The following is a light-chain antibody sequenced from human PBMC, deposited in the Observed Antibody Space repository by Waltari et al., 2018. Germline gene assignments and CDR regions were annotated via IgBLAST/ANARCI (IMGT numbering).Light chain of an antibody. Sequence: QSVLTQPPSVSAAPGQTVTISCSADSSKIGNNYVSWYQHFPGPAPKLLIYENKRRPSGIPDRFSGSKSGTSATLGITGLQTGDEADYYCGTWDASLGGIFGTGTKVTVL. J-gene: IGLJ1*01. CDR1: SSKIGNNY. V-gene: IGLV1-51*02. CDR3: GTWDASLGGI. CDR2: ENK.